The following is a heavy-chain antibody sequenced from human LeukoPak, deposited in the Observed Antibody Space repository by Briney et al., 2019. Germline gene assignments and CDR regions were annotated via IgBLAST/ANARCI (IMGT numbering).Heavy chain of an antibody. CDR1: GGSISSYY. D-gene: IGHD4-23*01. CDR2: IYYSGST. CDR3: ARDYGGNYDY. V-gene: IGHV4-59*01. Sequence: KPSETLSLTCTVSGGSISSYYWSWIRQPPGKGLEWIGYIYYSGSTNYNSSLKSRVTISVDTSKNQFSLKLSSVTAADTAVYYCARDYGGNYDYWGQGTLVTVSS. J-gene: IGHJ4*02.